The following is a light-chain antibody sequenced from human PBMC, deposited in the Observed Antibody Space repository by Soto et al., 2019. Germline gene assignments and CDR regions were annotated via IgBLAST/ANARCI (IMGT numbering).Light chain of an antibody. CDR3: LLSYSGARV. V-gene: IGLV7-46*01. J-gene: IGLJ2*01. CDR2: DTT. Sequence: QTVVTQAPSLTVSHGGTVTLTCGSRTGAVTSGHYPYWFQQKPAQAPRTLIYDTTHKHYWTPARFSGAHLGGKAALTLSGSQPEDEADYYCLLSYSGARVFGGGTQLTVL. CDR1: TGAVTSGHY.